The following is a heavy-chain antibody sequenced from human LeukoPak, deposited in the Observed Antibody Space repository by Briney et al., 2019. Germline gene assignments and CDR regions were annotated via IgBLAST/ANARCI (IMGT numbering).Heavy chain of an antibody. Sequence: AGPVEVSCKASCESIPNPHNPWGGQAPGQGGVWGGGINPSGSSTLYAQKFQGRVTITRDMSTTTDYMELSSLRSEDTAVYYCARDNSVGDIAWWFDPWGQGTLVTVSS. CDR3: ARDNSVGDIAWWFDP. D-gene: IGHD3-16*02. CDR2: INPSGSST. CDR1: CESIPNPH. J-gene: IGHJ5*02. V-gene: IGHV1-46*01.